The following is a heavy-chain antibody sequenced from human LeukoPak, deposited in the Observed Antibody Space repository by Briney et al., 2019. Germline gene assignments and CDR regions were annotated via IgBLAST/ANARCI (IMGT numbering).Heavy chain of an antibody. Sequence: ASVKVSCKASGYTFTGYYMLWMRQAPGQGLEWMGWIYPNNVGKNYAQKFQGRVTMTRDTSISTAYLELSRLRSDDTAVYYCARGFLEGLYVFDIWGQGTMVTVSS. J-gene: IGHJ3*02. CDR1: GYTFTGYY. CDR2: IYPNNVGK. CDR3: ARGFLEGLYVFDI. D-gene: IGHD2/OR15-2a*01. V-gene: IGHV1-2*02.